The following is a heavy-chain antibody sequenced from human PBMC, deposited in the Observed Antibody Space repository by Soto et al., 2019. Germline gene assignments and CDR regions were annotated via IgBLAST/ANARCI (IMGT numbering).Heavy chain of an antibody. V-gene: IGHV1-3*01. CDR1: GYTFTSYA. J-gene: IGHJ6*02. Sequence: ASVNVSLQASGYTFTSYAMHWVRQAPGQRLEWMGWINAGNGNTKYSQKFQGRVTITRDTSASTAYMELSSLRSEDTAVYYCARGIPELYYYGMDVWGQGTTVTVSS. D-gene: IGHD5-18*01. CDR2: INAGNGNT. CDR3: ARGIPELYYYGMDV.